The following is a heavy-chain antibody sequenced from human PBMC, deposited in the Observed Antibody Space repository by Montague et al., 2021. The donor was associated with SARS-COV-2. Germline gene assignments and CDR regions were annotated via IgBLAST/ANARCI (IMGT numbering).Heavy chain of an antibody. V-gene: IGHV6-1*01. D-gene: IGHD1-26*01. J-gene: IGHJ4*02. CDR3: ARTSASSDY. CDR1: GDSVTVSWNS. Sequence: CAISGDSVTVSWNSGAYRKRSRPNSLDVRGWTYVRSKWYNDYAVSVKSRITINPDTSKNQISLQLNSVTPEDTAVYYCARTSASSDYWGQGTLVTVSS. CDR2: TYVRSKWYN.